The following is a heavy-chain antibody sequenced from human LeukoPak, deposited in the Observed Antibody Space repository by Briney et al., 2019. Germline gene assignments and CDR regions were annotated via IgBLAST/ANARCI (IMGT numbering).Heavy chain of an antibody. D-gene: IGHD3-16*01. CDR1: GYSISSGYY. J-gene: IGHJ4*02. Sequence: SETLSLTCAVSGYSISSGYYWGWIRQPPGKGLEWIGSIYHSGSTYYNPSLKSRVTVSVDTSKNQLSLKLSSVTAADTAVYYCARDRTFGDFDYWGQGTLVTVSS. CDR2: IYHSGST. CDR3: ARDRTFGDFDY. V-gene: IGHV4-38-2*02.